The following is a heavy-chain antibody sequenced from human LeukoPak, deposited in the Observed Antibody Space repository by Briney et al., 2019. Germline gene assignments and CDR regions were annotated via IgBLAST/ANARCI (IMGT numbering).Heavy chain of an antibody. V-gene: IGHV4-59*06. Sequence: SETLSLTCTVSGGSISSYCWSWIRQPPGKGLEWIGYIYYSGSTYYNPSLKSRVTISVDTSKNQFSLKLSSVTAADTAVYYCASNSVAGKVLVFDYWGQGTLVTVSS. CDR2: IYYSGST. D-gene: IGHD6-19*01. CDR1: GGSISSYC. CDR3: ASNSVAGKVLVFDY. J-gene: IGHJ4*02.